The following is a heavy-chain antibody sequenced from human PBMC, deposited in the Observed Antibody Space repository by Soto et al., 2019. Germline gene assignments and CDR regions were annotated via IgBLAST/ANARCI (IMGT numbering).Heavy chain of an antibody. Sequence: PSETLSLTCTVSGGSISSYYWSWIRQPPGKGLEWIGYIYYSGSTNYNPSLKSRVTISVDTSNNQFSLKLSSVTAADTAAYYCARRYGSCFDYWGQGTLVTVSS. CDR2: IYYSGST. D-gene: IGHD5-18*01. CDR1: GGSISSYY. CDR3: ARRYGSCFDY. V-gene: IGHV4-59*08. J-gene: IGHJ4*02.